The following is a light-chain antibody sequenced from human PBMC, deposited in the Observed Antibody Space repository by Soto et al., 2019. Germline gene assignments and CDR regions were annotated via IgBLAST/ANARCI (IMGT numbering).Light chain of an antibody. CDR2: GAS. J-gene: IGKJ1*01. Sequence: IVMTQSPVTLSVSPGERATLSCRASQSVSSNLAWSQQIPGQAPRLLIYGASTRATGIPARFSGSGSGTDFTLTISSLQSEDVAVYYCQQYNNWPPTFGQGTKVDIK. CDR3: QQYNNWPPT. CDR1: QSVSSN. V-gene: IGKV3-15*01.